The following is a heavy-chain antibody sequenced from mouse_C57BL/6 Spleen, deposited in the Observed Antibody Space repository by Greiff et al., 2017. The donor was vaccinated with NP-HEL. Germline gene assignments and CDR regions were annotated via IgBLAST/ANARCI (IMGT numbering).Heavy chain of an antibody. CDR3: ARYYYNPYYAMDY. Sequence: EVKLMESGGGLVQPGGSLSLSCAASGFTFTDYYMSWVRQPPGKALEWLGFIRNKANGYTTEYSASVKGRFTISRDNSQSILYLQMNALRAEDSATYYCARYYYNPYYAMDYWGQGTSVTVSS. D-gene: IGHD2-12*01. CDR1: GFTFTDYY. V-gene: IGHV7-3*01. CDR2: IRNKANGYTT. J-gene: IGHJ4*01.